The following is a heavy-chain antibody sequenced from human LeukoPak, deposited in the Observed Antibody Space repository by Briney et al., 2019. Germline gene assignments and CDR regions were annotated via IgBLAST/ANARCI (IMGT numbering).Heavy chain of an antibody. CDR3: ARERQQLRYFDY. V-gene: IGHV3-7*01. D-gene: IGHD6-13*01. CDR2: IKQDGSEI. J-gene: IGHJ4*02. Sequence: PGESLRLSCGASGFTFISHWMTWVRQAPGEGLDFVANIKQDGSEINYADSVKGRFTVSRDNTKNSLYLQMNSLRAEDTALYYCARERQQLRYFDYWGQGTLVTVSS. CDR1: GFTFISHW.